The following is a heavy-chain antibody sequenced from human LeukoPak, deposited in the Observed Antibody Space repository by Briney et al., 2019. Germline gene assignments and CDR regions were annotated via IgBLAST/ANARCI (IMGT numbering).Heavy chain of an antibody. V-gene: IGHV5-51*01. CDR2: IYPGDSDT. D-gene: IGHD2-15*01. J-gene: IGHJ6*02. CDR3: ARELVAAATPDYGMDV. Sequence: GESLKISCKGSGYSFTSYWIGWVRQMPGKGLEWMGIIYPGDSDTRYSPSFQGQVTTSADKSISTAYLQWSSLKASDTAMYYCARELVAAATPDYGMDVWGQGTTVTVSS. CDR1: GYSFTSYW.